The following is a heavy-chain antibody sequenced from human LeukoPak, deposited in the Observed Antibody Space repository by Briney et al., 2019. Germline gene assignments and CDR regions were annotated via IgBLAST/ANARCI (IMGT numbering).Heavy chain of an antibody. D-gene: IGHD5-12*01. CDR2: INHSGST. CDR1: GGSFSGYY. J-gene: IGHJ5*02. CDR3: ARTLVATKTNWFDP. V-gene: IGHV4-34*01. Sequence: SETLSLTCAVYGGSFSGYYWSWIRQPPGKGLEWIGEINHSGSTNYNPSLKSRVTISVDTSKNQFSLKLSSVTAADTAVYYCARTLVATKTNWFDPWGQGTLVTVSS.